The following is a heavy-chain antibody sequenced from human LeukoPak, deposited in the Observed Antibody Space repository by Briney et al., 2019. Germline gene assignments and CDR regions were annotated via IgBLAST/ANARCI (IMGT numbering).Heavy chain of an antibody. D-gene: IGHD3-22*01. CDR2: INPSGGST. J-gene: IGHJ4*02. CDR3: ARGLTHRRNYDNSGYQIVPAF. V-gene: IGHV1-46*01. Sequence: ASVKVSCKASGYTFTSYYMHWVRQAPGQGLEWMGIINPSGGSTSYAQKFQGRVTMTTDTSTSTAYMELRSLRSDDTAVYYCARGLTHRRNYDNSGYQIVPAFWGQGTLVTVSS. CDR1: GYTFTSYY.